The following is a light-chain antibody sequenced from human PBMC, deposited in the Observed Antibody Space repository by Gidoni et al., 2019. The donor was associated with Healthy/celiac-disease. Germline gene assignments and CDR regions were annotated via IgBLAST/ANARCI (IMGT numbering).Light chain of an antibody. Sequence: QSALTQPASVSGSPGPSITIPCTGTSSDVGGYNYVSWYQQHPGKAPKLMIYDVSNRPSGVSNRFSGSKSGNTASLTISGLQAEDEADYYCSSYTSSSPDVVFGGGTKLTVL. V-gene: IGLV2-14*03. CDR1: SSDVGGYNY. CDR3: SSYTSSSPDVV. CDR2: DVS. J-gene: IGLJ2*01.